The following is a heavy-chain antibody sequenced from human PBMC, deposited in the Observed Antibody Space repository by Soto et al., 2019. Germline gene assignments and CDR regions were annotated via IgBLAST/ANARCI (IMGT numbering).Heavy chain of an antibody. J-gene: IGHJ4*02. CDR3: ARSSPPHGVVDC. D-gene: IGHD3-3*01. CDR2: IIPILGIA. V-gene: IGHV1-69*02. Sequence: SVKVSCKASGGTFSSYTISLVRQAPGQGLEWMGRIIPILGIANYAQKFQGRVTITADKSTSTAYMELSSLRSEDTAVYYCARSSPPHGVVDCWVQGTLVTVSS. CDR1: GGTFSSYT.